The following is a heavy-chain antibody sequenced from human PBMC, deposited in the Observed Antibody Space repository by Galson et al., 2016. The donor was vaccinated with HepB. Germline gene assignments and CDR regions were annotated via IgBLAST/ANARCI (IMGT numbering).Heavy chain of an antibody. CDR2: IKRDGSQI. D-gene: IGHD5-18*01. Sequence: SLRLSCAASGFTFSDYWMNWVRQAPGQGLEWVANIKRDGSQIYYVDSVKGRFTISRDNFQNSLFLQMNSLRAEDTAVYYCARAQWRQARRAAYFDYWGQGALVTGSS. CDR1: GFTFSDYW. V-gene: IGHV3-7*04. J-gene: IGHJ4*02. CDR3: ARAQWRQARRAAYFDY.